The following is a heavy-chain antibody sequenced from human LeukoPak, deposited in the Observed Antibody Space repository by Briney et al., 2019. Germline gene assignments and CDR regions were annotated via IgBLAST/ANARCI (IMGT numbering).Heavy chain of an antibody. CDR1: GFTFSSYW. CDR2: INPDGSQT. D-gene: IGHD4-17*01. CDR3: ARDLGYGALDP. J-gene: IGHJ5*02. Sequence: GGSLRLSCAASGFTFSSYWMNWFRQAPGKGLEWVALINPDGSQTNYVDSVKGRLTISRDNAENSLYLQMNSLRAEDTAVYYCARDLGYGALDPWGQGTLVTVSS. V-gene: IGHV3-7*01.